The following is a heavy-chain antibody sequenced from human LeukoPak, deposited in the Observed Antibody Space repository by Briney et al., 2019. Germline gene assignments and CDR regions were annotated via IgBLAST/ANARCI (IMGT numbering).Heavy chain of an antibody. CDR1: GFTFSDYY. D-gene: IGHD3-10*01. CDR2: IYSGGST. V-gene: IGHV3-53*01. J-gene: IGHJ4*02. CDR3: ARASLLWFGELL. Sequence: GGSLRLSCAASGFTFSDYYMSWIRQAPGKGLEWVSVIYSGGSTYYADSVKGRFTISRDNSKNTLYLQMNSLRAEDTAVYYCARASLLWFGELLWGQGTLVTVSS.